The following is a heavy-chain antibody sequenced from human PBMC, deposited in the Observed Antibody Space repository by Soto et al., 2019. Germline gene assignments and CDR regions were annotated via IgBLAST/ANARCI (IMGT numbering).Heavy chain of an antibody. CDR1: GFTVSSNY. D-gene: IGHD4-4*01. J-gene: IGHJ4*02. CDR3: ARDSAYSNYDAVDY. Sequence: GGSLRLSCAASGFTVSSNYMSWVRQAPGKGLEWVSVIYSGGSTYYADSVKGRFTISRDNSKNTLYLQMNSLRAEDTAVYYCARDSAYSNYDAVDYWGQGTLVTVSS. V-gene: IGHV3-66*01. CDR2: IYSGGST.